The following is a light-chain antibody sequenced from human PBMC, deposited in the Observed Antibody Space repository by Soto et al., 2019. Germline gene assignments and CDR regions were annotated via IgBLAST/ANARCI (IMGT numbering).Light chain of an antibody. CDR2: YDD. CDR1: SSNIGNNA. V-gene: IGLV1-36*01. J-gene: IGLJ2*01. Sequence: QSVLTQPPSVSEAPRQRVTISCSGSSSNIGNNAVNWYQQLPGKAPKLLIYYDDLLPSGVSERFSGSKSGTSASLAISGLQSEDEADYYFAVWDVSLNGVVFGGGTKLTVL. CDR3: AVWDVSLNGVV.